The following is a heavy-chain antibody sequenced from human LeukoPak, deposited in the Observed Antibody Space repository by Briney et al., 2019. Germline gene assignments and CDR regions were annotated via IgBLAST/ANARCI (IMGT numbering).Heavy chain of an antibody. CDR1: GFTFSSYA. CDR2: ISSSGDST. J-gene: IGHJ4*02. CDR3: ARFYDYEFYFDY. V-gene: IGHV3-23*01. D-gene: IGHD3-16*01. Sequence: GGSLRLSCAASGFTFSSYAMSWVRQAPGKGLEWVSVISSSGDSTYYADSVKGRITISRDNSKNTLHLQMSSLRAEDTAVYYCARFYDYEFYFDYWGQGTLVTVSS.